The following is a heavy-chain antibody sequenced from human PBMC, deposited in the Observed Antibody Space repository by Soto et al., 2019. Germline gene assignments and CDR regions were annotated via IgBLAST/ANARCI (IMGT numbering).Heavy chain of an antibody. D-gene: IGHD4-17*01. CDR2: ISYDGSNK. Sequence: GGSLRLSCAASGFTFSSYGMHWVRQAPGKGLEWVAVISYDGSNKYYADSVKGRFTISRDNSKNTLYLQMNSLRAEDTAVYYCAKIPYGDLVDYWGQGTLVTVSS. J-gene: IGHJ4*02. CDR1: GFTFSSYG. V-gene: IGHV3-30*18. CDR3: AKIPYGDLVDY.